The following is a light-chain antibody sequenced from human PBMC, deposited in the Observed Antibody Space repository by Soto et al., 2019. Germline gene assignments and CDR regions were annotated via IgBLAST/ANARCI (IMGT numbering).Light chain of an antibody. J-gene: IGLJ1*01. CDR1: SSDVGGYNY. CDR2: DVS. V-gene: IGLV2-11*01. CDR3: YSYAGSYTFYV. Sequence: QSALTQPRSVSGSPGQSVTISCTGTSSDVGGYNYVSWYQQHPGKAPKLIIYDVSKRPSGVPDRFSGSKSGNTASLTISGLQAEDEADYYCYSYAGSYTFYVFGTGTMVTVL.